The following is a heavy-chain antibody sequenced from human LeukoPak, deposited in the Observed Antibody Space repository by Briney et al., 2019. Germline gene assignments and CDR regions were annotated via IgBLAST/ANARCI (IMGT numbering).Heavy chain of an antibody. V-gene: IGHV1-46*01. CDR1: GYTFTSYY. J-gene: IGHJ4*02. CDR2: INPSGGST. Sequence: ASVKVSCKASGYTFTSYYMHWVRQAPGQGLEWMGIINPSGGSTSYAQKYQERVTITRDMSTSTAYMELSSLRSEDTAVYYCAAEGVTRSGWGQGTLVTVSS. CDR3: AAEGVTRSG. D-gene: IGHD5-18*01.